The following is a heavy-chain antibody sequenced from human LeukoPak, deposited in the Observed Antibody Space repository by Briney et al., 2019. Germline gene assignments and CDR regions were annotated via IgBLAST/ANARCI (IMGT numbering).Heavy chain of an antibody. V-gene: IGHV3-7*01. CDR2: IKEDGSQK. CDR3: AKYSNWVAGDV. CDR1: GFTFSESG. D-gene: IGHD7-27*01. Sequence: GGSLRLSCVTSGFTFSESGMSWVRQAPGKGLEGVADIKEDGSQKDSVDSVKGRFTISRDNAKNSLYLQMDSLRAEDTAVYSCAKYSNWVAGDVWGQGTTVSVSS. J-gene: IGHJ6*02.